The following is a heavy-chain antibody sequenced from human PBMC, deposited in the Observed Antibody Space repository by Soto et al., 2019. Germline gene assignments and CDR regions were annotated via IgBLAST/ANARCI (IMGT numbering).Heavy chain of an antibody. D-gene: IGHD6-25*01. CDR2: IRSKANSYAT. CDR3: TRQVTATEAYYYYYGMDV. J-gene: IGHJ6*02. CDR1: GFTFSGSA. V-gene: IGHV3-73*01. Sequence: PGGSLRLSCAASGFTFSGSAMHWVRQASGKGLEWVGRIRSKANSYATAYAASVKGRFTISRDDSKNTAYLQMNSLKTEDTAVYYCTRQVTATEAYYYYYGMDVWGQGTTVTVSS.